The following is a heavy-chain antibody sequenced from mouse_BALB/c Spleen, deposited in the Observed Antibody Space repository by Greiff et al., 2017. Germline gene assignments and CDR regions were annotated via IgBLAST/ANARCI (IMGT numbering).Heavy chain of an antibody. V-gene: IGHV5-12-2*01. D-gene: IGHD2-1*01. CDR2: ISNGGGST. J-gene: IGHJ4*01. CDR1: GFTFSSYT. Sequence: EVKLMESGGGLVQPGGSLKLSCAASGFTFSSYTMSWVRQTPEKRLEWVAYISNGGGSTYYPDTVKGRFTISRDNAKNTLYLQMSSLKSEDTAMYYCARLGGNYEAMDYWGQGTSVTVSS. CDR3: ARLGGNYEAMDY.